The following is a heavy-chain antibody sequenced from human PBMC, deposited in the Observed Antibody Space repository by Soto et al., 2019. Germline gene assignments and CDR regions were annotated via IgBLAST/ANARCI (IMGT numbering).Heavy chain of an antibody. CDR3: AREHCTNGVCYIYGMDV. D-gene: IGHD2-8*01. V-gene: IGHV3-30-3*01. Sequence: QVQLVESGGGVVQPGRSLRLSCAASGFTFSSYAMHWVRQAPGKGLEWVAVISYDGSNKYYADSVKGRFTISRDNSKNTLYLQMNSLRAEDTAVYYCAREHCTNGVCYIYGMDVWCQGTTVTVSS. CDR1: GFTFSSYA. CDR2: ISYDGSNK. J-gene: IGHJ6*02.